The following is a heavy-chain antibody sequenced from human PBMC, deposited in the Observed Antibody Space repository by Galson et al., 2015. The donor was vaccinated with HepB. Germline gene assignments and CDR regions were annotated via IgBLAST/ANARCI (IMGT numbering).Heavy chain of an antibody. D-gene: IGHD5-12*01. CDR1: GFTVSSNY. Sequence: SLRLSCAASGFTVSSNYMSWVRQAPGKGLECVLVIYSGGSTYYADSVKGRFTISRDNFKNTLYLQMNGLRAEDTAVYYCWGGAYVEDYWGQGTLVTVSS. CDR2: IYSGGST. J-gene: IGHJ4*02. CDR3: WGGAYVEDY. V-gene: IGHV3-53*01.